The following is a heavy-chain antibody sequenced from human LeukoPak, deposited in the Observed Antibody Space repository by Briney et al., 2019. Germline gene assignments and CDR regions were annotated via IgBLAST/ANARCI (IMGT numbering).Heavy chain of an antibody. J-gene: IGHJ5*02. CDR2: INPNSGGT. CDR3: ATSGYGEDWFDP. Sequence: GASVKVSCKASGYTFTGYYMHWMRQAPRQGLEWMGWINPNSGGTNYAQKFQGRVTMTRDTSISTAYMELSRLRSDDTAVYYCATSGYGEDWFDPWGQGTLVTVSS. CDR1: GYTFTGYY. D-gene: IGHD5-12*01. V-gene: IGHV1-2*02.